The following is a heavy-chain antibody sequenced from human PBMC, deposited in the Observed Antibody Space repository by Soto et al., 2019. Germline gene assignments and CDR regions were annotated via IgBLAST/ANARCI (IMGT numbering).Heavy chain of an antibody. J-gene: IGHJ3*02. V-gene: IGHV3-13*04. D-gene: IGHD1-26*01. CDR3: AKSGGHYYLYDAFDI. CDR1: GFTFSSYD. Sequence: PGGSLRLSCAASGFTFSSYDMHWVRQATGKGLEWVSAIGTAGDTYYPGSVKGRFTISRENAKNSLYLQMNSLRAGDTAVYYCAKSGGHYYLYDAFDIWGQGTMVTVSS. CDR2: IGTAGDT.